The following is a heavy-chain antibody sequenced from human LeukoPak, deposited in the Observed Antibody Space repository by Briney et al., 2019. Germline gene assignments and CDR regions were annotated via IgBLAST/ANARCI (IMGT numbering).Heavy chain of an antibody. J-gene: IGHJ4*02. Sequence: GESLKISCKGSGYSFTSYWIGWVRQMPGKGLEWKGIVYPGDSDTRYSPSFQGQVTISADKSISTAYLQWSSLKASDTAMYYCARHRGSGWSRYYFDYWGQGTLVTVSS. CDR3: ARHRGSGWSRYYFDY. D-gene: IGHD6-19*01. CDR2: VYPGDSDT. V-gene: IGHV5-51*01. CDR1: GYSFTSYW.